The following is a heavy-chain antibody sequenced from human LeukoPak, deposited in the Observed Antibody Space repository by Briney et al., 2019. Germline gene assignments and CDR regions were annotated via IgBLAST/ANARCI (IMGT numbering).Heavy chain of an antibody. J-gene: IGHJ4*02. V-gene: IGHV4-34*01. CDR2: INHSGST. D-gene: IGHD2-15*01. Sequence: SETLSLTCAVYGGSFSGYCWSWIRQPPGKGLEWIGEINHSGSTNYNPSLKSRVAISVDTSKNQFSLKLSSVTAADTAVYYCARVGGYCSGGSCYSVAYYFDYWGQGTLVTVSS. CDR3: ARVGGYCSGGSCYSVAYYFDY. CDR1: GGSFSGYC.